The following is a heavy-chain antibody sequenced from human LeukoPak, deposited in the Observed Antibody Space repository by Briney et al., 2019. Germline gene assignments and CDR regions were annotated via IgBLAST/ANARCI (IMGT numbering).Heavy chain of an antibody. D-gene: IGHD2-15*01. CDR3: ASYCSGGSCYSYGYYGMDV. V-gene: IGHV4-34*01. Sequence: SETLSLTCAVYGGSFSGYYWSWIRQPPGKGLEWIGEINHSGSTDYNPSLKSRVTISVDTSKNQFSLKLSSVTAADTAVYYCASYCSGGSCYSYGYYGMDVWGKGTAVTVSS. CDR2: INHSGST. J-gene: IGHJ6*04. CDR1: GGSFSGYY.